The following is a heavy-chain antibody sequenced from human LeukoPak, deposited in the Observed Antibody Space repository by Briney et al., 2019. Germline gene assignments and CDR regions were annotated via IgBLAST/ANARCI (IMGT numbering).Heavy chain of an antibody. CDR1: GFTFSSYG. J-gene: IGHJ5*02. Sequence: GGSLRLSCAASGFTFSSYGMHWVRQAPGKGLEWVAVISYDGGNKYYADSVKGRFTISRDNSKNTLYLQMNSLRAEDTAVYYCAKDGAGVAGTGWFDPWGQGTLVTVSS. CDR3: AKDGAGVAGTGWFDP. CDR2: ISYDGGNK. D-gene: IGHD6-19*01. V-gene: IGHV3-30*18.